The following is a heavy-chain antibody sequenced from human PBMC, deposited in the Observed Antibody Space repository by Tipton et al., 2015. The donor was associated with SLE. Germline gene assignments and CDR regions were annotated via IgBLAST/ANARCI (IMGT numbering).Heavy chain of an antibody. Sequence: TLSLTCFVSGGSISSDYWTWIRQPPGNGLEWIGSIFYTGSTTYNPSLKSRLTMSVDTPKNQFSLKLTSVTAADTAVYYCARISVDTTMAQRVDYGMDVWGQGNTVTVSS. D-gene: IGHD5-18*01. CDR3: ARISVDTTMAQRVDYGMDV. CDR1: GGSISSDY. V-gene: IGHV4-59*01. CDR2: IFYTGST. J-gene: IGHJ6*02.